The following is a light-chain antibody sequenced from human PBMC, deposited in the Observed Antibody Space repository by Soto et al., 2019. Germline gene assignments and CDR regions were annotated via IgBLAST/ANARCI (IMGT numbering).Light chain of an antibody. V-gene: IGKV3D-15*01. J-gene: IGKJ4*01. Sequence: EIVMTQSPATLSVSPGERATLSCRASQSVSSNLAWYQQKPGQAPRLLIYGASTRATGIPARFSGSGSGTEFTLTISSLQSEDCAVYYCQQYNNWQLTFGGGTKVEIK. CDR2: GAS. CDR3: QQYNNWQLT. CDR1: QSVSSN.